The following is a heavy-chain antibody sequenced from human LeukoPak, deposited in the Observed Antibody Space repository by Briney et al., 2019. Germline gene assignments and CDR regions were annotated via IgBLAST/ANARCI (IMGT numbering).Heavy chain of an antibody. Sequence: SETLSLTCAVYGGSFSGYYWSWIRPPPGKGLEWIGEINHSGSTNYNPSLKSRVTISVDTSKNQFSLKLSSVTAADTAVYYCARERLSGYSFDYWGQGTLVTVSS. J-gene: IGHJ4*02. CDR3: ARERLSGYSFDY. CDR1: GGSFSGYY. V-gene: IGHV4-34*01. CDR2: INHSGST. D-gene: IGHD5-12*01.